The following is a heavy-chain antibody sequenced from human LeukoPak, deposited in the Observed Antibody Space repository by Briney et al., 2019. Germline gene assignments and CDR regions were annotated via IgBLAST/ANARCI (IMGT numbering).Heavy chain of an antibody. CDR1: GGSISGYY. CDR3: ARLITGTTTAFDI. D-gene: IGHD1-7*01. V-gene: IGHV4-4*07. J-gene: IGHJ3*02. Sequence: SETLSLTCSVSGGSISGYYWTWIRQPAGKGLEWIGRVYTSGSTHYNPSLKTRLTMSVDTSKNQFSLKLSSVTAADAAVYYCARLITGTTTAFDIWGQGTMVAVSS. CDR2: VYTSGST.